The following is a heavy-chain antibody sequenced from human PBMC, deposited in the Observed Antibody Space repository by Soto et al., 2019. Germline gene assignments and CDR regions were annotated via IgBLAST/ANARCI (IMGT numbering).Heavy chain of an antibody. V-gene: IGHV3-30-3*02. CDR2: ISCDGSNK. D-gene: IGHD6-13*01. CDR3: AKQQTTAAGTPMDV. Sequence: QVQRVESGGGVVQPGRSLRLSCAASGFTFSSYAMQWVRQAPGKGLEWVAVISCDGSNKYYADSVKGGFTSTRDNSKNTLYVQVNSLRPEDTAVYYCAKQQTTAAGTPMDVWGPGTTVPVSS. CDR1: GFTFSSYA. J-gene: IGHJ6*02.